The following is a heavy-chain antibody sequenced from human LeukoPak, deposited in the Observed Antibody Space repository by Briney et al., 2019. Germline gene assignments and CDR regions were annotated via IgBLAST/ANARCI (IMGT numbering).Heavy chain of an antibody. CDR1: GFPFDEYG. CDR2: LNWNGGTT. V-gene: IGHV3-20*04. CDR3: ARDLVDYYGSGFDY. Sequence: GGSLRLSCAASGFPFDEYGMSWVRQAPGKGLEWVSGLNWNGGTTGYADSVKGRFAISRDNAKNSLFLHMTSLRADDTAVYFCARDLVDYYGSGFDYWGQGTLVIVSS. D-gene: IGHD3-10*01. J-gene: IGHJ4*02.